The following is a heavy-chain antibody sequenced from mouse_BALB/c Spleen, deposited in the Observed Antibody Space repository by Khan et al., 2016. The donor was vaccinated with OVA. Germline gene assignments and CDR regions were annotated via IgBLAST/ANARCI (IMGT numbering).Heavy chain of an antibody. Sequence: EVQLVESGPGLVKPSQSLSLTCTVTGYSITSDYAWNWIRQLPGNKLEWMGYISSSGSTNYNPALKSRISITRDTSKNQFFLQLNSVTTEDTATYYCARDGSRYSYAMDYWGQGTSVTVSS. CDR1: GYSITSDYA. CDR2: ISSSGST. J-gene: IGHJ4*01. CDR3: ARDGSRYSYAMDY. V-gene: IGHV3-2*02. D-gene: IGHD2-3*01.